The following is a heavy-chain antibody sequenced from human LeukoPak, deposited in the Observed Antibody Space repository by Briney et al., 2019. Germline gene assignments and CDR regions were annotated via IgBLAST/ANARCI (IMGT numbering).Heavy chain of an antibody. J-gene: IGHJ5*02. CDR2: ISGSGGST. Sequence: GGSLRLSCAASGFTFSSYAMSWVRQAPGKGLEWVSAISGSGGSTYYADSVKGGFTISRDNSKNTLYLQMNSLRAEDTAVYYCAKVSITMVRGVINWFDPWGQGTLVTVSS. D-gene: IGHD3-10*01. CDR3: AKVSITMVRGVINWFDP. V-gene: IGHV3-23*01. CDR1: GFTFSSYA.